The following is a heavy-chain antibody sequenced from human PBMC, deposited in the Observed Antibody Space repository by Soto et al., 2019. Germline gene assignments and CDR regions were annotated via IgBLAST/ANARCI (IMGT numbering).Heavy chain of an antibody. CDR1: GFTFSSYA. J-gene: IGHJ6*02. V-gene: IGHV3-23*01. D-gene: IGHD1-26*01. Sequence: EVQLLESGGGLVQPGGSLRLSCAASGFTFSSYAMSWVRQAPGKGLEWVSAISGSGGSTYYADSVKGRFTISRDNSKNTLYLQMNSLRAEDTAVYYCANGMKWALLPHLGMDVWGQGTTVTVSS. CDR2: ISGSGGST. CDR3: ANGMKWALLPHLGMDV.